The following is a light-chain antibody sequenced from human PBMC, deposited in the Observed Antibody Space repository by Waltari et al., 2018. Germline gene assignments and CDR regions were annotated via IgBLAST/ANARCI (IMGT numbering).Light chain of an antibody. CDR2: DVS. CDR1: SSDYYNY. J-gene: IGLJ2*01. Sequence: QSALTQPASVSGSPGQSITISCTGASSDYYNYVCWYQHHPGKAPKLMLYDVSNRPSGVSNRFAGSKSGSTASLTISGLQAEDEADYYCSVKRGSNTVVFGGGTKLTVL. V-gene: IGLV2-14*03. CDR3: SVKRGSNTVV.